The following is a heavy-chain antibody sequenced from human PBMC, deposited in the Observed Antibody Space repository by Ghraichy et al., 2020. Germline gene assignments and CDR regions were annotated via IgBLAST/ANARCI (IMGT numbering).Heavy chain of an antibody. CDR3: ARSPFSNYPPAWFDP. CDR1: GRSISISDHY. Sequence: SETLSLTCSVYGRSISISDHYWGWIRQPPGKGLEWVGGMYYNGDTYYNPSLNSRVTISMDTPKNQFSLKVTSLTAADTAVYFCARSPFSNYPPAWFDPWGQGTLVTVSS. J-gene: IGHJ5*02. CDR2: MYYNGDT. D-gene: IGHD3-10*01. V-gene: IGHV4-39*01.